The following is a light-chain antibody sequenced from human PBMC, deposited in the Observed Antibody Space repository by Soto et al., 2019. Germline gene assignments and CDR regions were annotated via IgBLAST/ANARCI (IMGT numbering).Light chain of an antibody. Sequence: QSALTQPASVSGSPGQSITISCTGTTSDVGTYNLVSWFQQHPGRAPKLIIYEGSKRPSGVSDRFSGSKSGNTASLTIPGLQAEDEADYYCWSYAGSNILGMIFGGGTKLTVL. CDR1: TSDVGTYNL. CDR2: EGS. J-gene: IGLJ2*01. V-gene: IGLV2-23*01. CDR3: WSYAGSNILGMI.